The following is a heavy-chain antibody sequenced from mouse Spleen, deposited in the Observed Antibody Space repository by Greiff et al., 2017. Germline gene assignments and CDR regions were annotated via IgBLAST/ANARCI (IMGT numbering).Heavy chain of an antibody. CDR2: INPSSGYT. CDR1: GYTFTSYT. CDR3: ARGYYYGSSYGLDAMDY. V-gene: IGHV1-4*01. D-gene: IGHD1-1*01. J-gene: IGHJ4*01. Sequence: VQLQESGAELARPGASVKMSCKASGYTFTSYTMHWVKQRPGQGLEWIGYINPSSGYTNYNQKFKDKATLTADKSSSTAYMQLSSLTSEDSAVYYCARGYYYGSSYGLDAMDYWGQGTSVTVSS.